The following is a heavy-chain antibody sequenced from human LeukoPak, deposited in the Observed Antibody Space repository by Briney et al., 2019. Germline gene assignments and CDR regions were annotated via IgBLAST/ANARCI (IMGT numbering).Heavy chain of an antibody. D-gene: IGHD4-17*01. CDR1: GGTFSSYA. V-gene: IGHV1-69*05. Sequence: SVKVSCKASGGTFSSYAISWVRQAPGQGLEWMGGIIPIFGTANYAQKFQGRVTIATGESTSTAYMELSSLRSEDTAVYYCARNHMTTVRPYYYYYYMDVWGTGTTVTVSS. CDR2: IIPIFGTA. J-gene: IGHJ6*03. CDR3: ARNHMTTVRPYYYYYYMDV.